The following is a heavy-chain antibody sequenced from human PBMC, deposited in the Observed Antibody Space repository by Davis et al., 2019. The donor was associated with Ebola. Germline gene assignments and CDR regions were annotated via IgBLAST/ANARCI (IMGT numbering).Heavy chain of an antibody. CDR3: ARDLRGWRTSDY. J-gene: IGHJ4*02. D-gene: IGHD3-3*01. CDR2: ISGSGGST. CDR1: GFTFSSYA. Sequence: GESLKISCAASGFTFSSYAMIWVRQAPGKGLEWVSVISGSGGSTYYADSVKGRFTISRDNSKNTLYLQMNSLRAEDTAVYYCARDLRGWRTSDYWGQGTLVTVSS. V-gene: IGHV3-23*01.